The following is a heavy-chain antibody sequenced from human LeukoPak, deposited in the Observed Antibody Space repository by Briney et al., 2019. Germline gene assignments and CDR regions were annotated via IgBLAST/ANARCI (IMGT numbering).Heavy chain of an antibody. CDR1: GFIFSSFS. J-gene: IGHJ4*02. CDR3: AKGPLYNIAGSYI. Sequence: GGSLRLSCAASGFIFSSFSMTWVRQAPGKGLEWVSTITDTGYTYNADSVKGGFTISRDNSQNTLYLQMNSLRAEDTAVYYCAKGPLYNIAGSYIWGQGTLVTVSS. CDR2: ITDTGYT. V-gene: IGHV3-23*01. D-gene: IGHD1-26*01.